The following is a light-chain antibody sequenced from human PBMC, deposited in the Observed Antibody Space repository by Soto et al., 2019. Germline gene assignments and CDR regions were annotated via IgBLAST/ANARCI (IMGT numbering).Light chain of an antibody. CDR3: QQYGTSPRT. Sequence: EIVLTQSPATLSLSPGGRATLSCRASQSVSSNYLAWYQQKPGQAPSLLIYGASSRATGVPDRFSGGGSGTDFTLTISRLEPEDLALYYCQQYGTSPRTFGQGTKLEIK. CDR1: QSVSSNY. V-gene: IGKV3-20*01. J-gene: IGKJ2*01. CDR2: GAS.